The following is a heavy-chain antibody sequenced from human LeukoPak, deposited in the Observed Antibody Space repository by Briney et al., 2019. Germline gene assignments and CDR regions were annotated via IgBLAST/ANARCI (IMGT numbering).Heavy chain of an antibody. D-gene: IGHD2-15*01. Sequence: PSETLSLTCAVAGYSISSGYYWGWIRPRPGKGLEGIGIIYFTGTTYYKPSVKSGVITPLDTSKIQFSLNLRSVTAADTAVYYCARKGYCSSGSCYLDYWGQGTLLTVSS. V-gene: IGHV4-38-2*01. CDR1: GYSISSGYY. J-gene: IGHJ4*02. CDR3: ARKGYCSSGSCYLDY. CDR2: IYFTGTT.